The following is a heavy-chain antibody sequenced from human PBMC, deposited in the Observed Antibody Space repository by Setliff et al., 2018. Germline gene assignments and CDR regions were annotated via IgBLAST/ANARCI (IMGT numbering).Heavy chain of an antibody. CDR3: SRLVRYCTRTTCQRASGAEL. V-gene: IGHV1-46*01. Sequence: ASVKVSCKASGYTFTNYHMHWVRQAPGQGLEWMGIINPSGGRTSYAQKLQGRVTMTTDTSTSTAYLELRSLTSDDTAVYYCSRLVRYCTRTTCQRASGAELWGQGSLVTSPQ. J-gene: IGHJ4*02. CDR2: INPSGGRT. CDR1: GYTFTNYH. D-gene: IGHD2-2*01.